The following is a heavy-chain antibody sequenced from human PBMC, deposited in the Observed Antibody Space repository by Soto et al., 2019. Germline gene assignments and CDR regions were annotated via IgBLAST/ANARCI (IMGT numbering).Heavy chain of an antibody. CDR3: AGPRGGYDSPPTSFDY. CDR1: GGSISSSSYY. D-gene: IGHD3-16*01. CDR2: IYYSGST. V-gene: IGHV4-39*01. J-gene: IGHJ4*02. Sequence: SETLSLTCTVSGGSISSSSYYWGWIRQPPGKGLEWIGSIYYSGSTYYNPSLKSRVTISVDTSKNQFSLKLSSVTAADTAVYYCAGPRGGYDSPPTSFDYWGQGTLVTVSS.